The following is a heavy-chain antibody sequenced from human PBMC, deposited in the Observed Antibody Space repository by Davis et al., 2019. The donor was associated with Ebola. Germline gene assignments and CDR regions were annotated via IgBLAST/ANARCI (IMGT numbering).Heavy chain of an antibody. V-gene: IGHV3-21*01. Sequence: GESLKISCAASGFTFSSYSVNWVRQAPGKGLEWVSSISSSSSYIYYADSVKGRFTISRDNAKNSLYLQMNSLKAEDTAVYYCARVAYGDSWRWFDPWGQGTLVTVSS. CDR1: GFTFSSYS. D-gene: IGHD4-17*01. J-gene: IGHJ5*02. CDR3: ARVAYGDSWRWFDP. CDR2: ISSSSSYI.